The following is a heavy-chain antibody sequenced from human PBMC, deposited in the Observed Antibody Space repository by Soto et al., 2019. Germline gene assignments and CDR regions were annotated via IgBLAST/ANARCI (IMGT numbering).Heavy chain of an antibody. CDR1: GFTFSSYG. Sequence: ESGGGVVQPGRSLRLSCAASGFTFSSYGMHWVRQAPGKGLEWVAVISYDGSNKYYADSVKGRFTISRDNSKNTLYLQMNSLRAEDTAVYQFAKEYSSCSASPYFDYWGQGTLVTVSS. CDR3: AKEYSSCSASPYFDY. CDR2: ISYDGSNK. J-gene: IGHJ4*02. V-gene: IGHV3-30*18. D-gene: IGHD6-6*01.